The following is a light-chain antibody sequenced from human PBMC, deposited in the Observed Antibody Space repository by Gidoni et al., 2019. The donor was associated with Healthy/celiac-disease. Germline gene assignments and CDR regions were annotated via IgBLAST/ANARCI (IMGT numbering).Light chain of an antibody. V-gene: IGLV2-8*01. J-gene: IGLJ2*01. CDR2: EVS. CDR3: SSYAGSVYVV. Sequence: HSALTQPPSASGSTGQSVTISCTGTSSDVGGYNYVSWYQQHPGKAPKLMIYEVSKRPSVVPDRFSGSKSGNTASLTVAGLQAEDEADYYCSSYAGSVYVVFGGGTKLTVL. CDR1: SSDVGGYNY.